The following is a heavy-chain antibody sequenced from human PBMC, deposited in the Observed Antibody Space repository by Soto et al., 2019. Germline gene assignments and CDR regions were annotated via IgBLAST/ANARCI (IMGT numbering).Heavy chain of an antibody. CDR3: ARDRGQGSPYNWFDP. D-gene: IGHD3-10*01. V-gene: IGHV1-18*01. Sequence: EASVKVSCKASGYTFTSYGISWVRQAPGQGLEWMGWISAYNGNTNYAQKLQGRVTMTTDTSTSTAYMELRSLRSDDTAVYYCARDRGQGSPYNWFDPWGQGTLVTVSS. CDR1: GYTFTSYG. J-gene: IGHJ5*02. CDR2: ISAYNGNT.